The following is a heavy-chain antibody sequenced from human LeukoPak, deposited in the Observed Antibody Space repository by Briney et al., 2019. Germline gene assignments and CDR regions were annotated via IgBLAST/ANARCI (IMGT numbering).Heavy chain of an antibody. V-gene: IGHV3-53*01. D-gene: IGHD6-13*01. Sequence: PGGSLRLSCAVSGFPVSSNHMGWVRQAPGKGLGWVSVIFGGGKTSYAGSVQGRVTLSRDNSKNTLYLQMIRLRVEDTAVYYCAAWRGSSWFDYWGREPWSPSPQ. CDR3: AAWRGSSWFDY. J-gene: IGHJ4*02. CDR1: GFPVSSNH. CDR2: IFGGGKT.